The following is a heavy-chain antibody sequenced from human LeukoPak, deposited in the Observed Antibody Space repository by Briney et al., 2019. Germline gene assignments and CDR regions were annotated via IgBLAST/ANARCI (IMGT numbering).Heavy chain of an antibody. D-gene: IGHD2-2*01. CDR1: GGSISSANHF. J-gene: IGHJ3*01. V-gene: IGHV4-30-4*08. CDR3: AREVITPGDSDGFDL. Sequence: SQTLSLTCTVSGGSISSANHFWSWVRQSPGEGLEWIGYIQYDGRAHYNPSLKSRVSMSLDMSKNQFSLSLSSVTAADTAIYYCAREVITPGDSDGFDLWGQGTMVSVSS. CDR2: IQYDGRA.